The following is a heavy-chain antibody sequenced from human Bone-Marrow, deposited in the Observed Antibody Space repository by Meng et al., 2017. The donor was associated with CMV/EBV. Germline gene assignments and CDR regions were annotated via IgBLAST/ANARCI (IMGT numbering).Heavy chain of an antibody. V-gene: IGHV4-59*01. CDR2: IYYSGST. D-gene: IGHD3-10*01. CDR3: ARVPGQECYYYYGMDV. J-gene: IGHJ6*02. Sequence: SETLSLTCTVSGGSISSYYWSWIRQPPGKGLEWIGYIYYSGSTNYNPSLKSRVTISVDTSKNQFSLKLSSVTAADTAVYYCARVPGQECYYYYGMDVWGQGTTVTVSS. CDR1: GGSISSYY.